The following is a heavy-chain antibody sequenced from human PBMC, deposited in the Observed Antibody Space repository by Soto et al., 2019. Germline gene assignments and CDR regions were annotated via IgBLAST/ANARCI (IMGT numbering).Heavy chain of an antibody. CDR1: GGYISSYY. D-gene: IGHD3-10*01. Sequence: SETLSLTCTATGGYISSYYWNWIRQPPGKGLEWIGHIYSSGSTNYNPSLKSRVTISVDTSKNRFSLKRSSVTAADTAVYYCARGPLSVRGAAPRRRLHYGMDVWGQGTTVTVSS. J-gene: IGHJ6*02. CDR3: ARGPLSVRGAAPRRRLHYGMDV. CDR2: IYSSGST. V-gene: IGHV4-59*01.